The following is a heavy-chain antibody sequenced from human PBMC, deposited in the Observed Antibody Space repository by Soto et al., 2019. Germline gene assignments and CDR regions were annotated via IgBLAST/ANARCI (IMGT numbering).Heavy chain of an antibody. J-gene: IGHJ6*02. CDR3: SSSLYGMDV. CDR1: GGSISSGYYY. D-gene: IGHD1-1*01. Sequence: SETLSLTCSVSGGSISSGYYYWSWIRQPPGKGLEWIGNIYYSGNTYCNPSLKSRLIISIDTSKNQFSLKVGSVTAADTAVYCASSSLYGMDVWGQGTTVTVSS. V-gene: IGHV4-30-4*01. CDR2: IYYSGNT.